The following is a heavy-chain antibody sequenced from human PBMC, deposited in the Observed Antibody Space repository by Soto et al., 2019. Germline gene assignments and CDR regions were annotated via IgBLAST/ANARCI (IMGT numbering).Heavy chain of an antibody. CDR1: GYTFTSYA. J-gene: IGHJ6*02. V-gene: IGHV1-3*01. CDR2: INAGNGNT. CDR3: AREGDGYYWVYYYYYGMDV. Sequence: QVQLVQSGAEVKKPGASVKVSCKASGYTFTSYAMHWVRQAPGQRLEWMGWINAGNGNTKYSQKFQGRVTITRDTSASIAYMALISLRSEDTAVYYCAREGDGYYWVYYYYYGMDVWGQGTTVTVSS. D-gene: IGHD5-12*01.